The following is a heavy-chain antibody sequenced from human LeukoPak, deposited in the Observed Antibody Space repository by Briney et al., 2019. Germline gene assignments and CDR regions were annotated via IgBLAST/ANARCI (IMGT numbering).Heavy chain of an antibody. V-gene: IGHV1-18*01. Sequence: ASVKVSCKASGYTFTSCGISWVRQAPGQGLEWMGWISAYNGNTNYAQKLQGRVTTTTDTSTSTAYMELRSLRSDDTAVYYCAREPYCSSTSCYEGTYPDYYYYGMDVWGQGTTVTVSS. CDR2: ISAYNGNT. J-gene: IGHJ6*02. D-gene: IGHD2-2*01. CDR1: GYTFTSCG. CDR3: AREPYCSSTSCYEGTYPDYYYYGMDV.